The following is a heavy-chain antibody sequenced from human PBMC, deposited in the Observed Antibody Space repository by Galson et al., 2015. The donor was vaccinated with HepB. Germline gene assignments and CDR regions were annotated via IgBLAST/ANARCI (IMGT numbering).Heavy chain of an antibody. CDR2: IIPIFGIA. Sequence: SVKVSCKASGGTFSSYAISWVQQAPGQGLEWMGGIIPIFGIANYAQKFQGRVTITADKSTTTAYMELSSLRSEDTAVYYCARGDRDGYNAFDYWGQGTLVTVSS. CDR1: GGTFSSYA. D-gene: IGHD5-24*01. CDR3: ARGDRDGYNAFDY. J-gene: IGHJ4*02. V-gene: IGHV1-69*10.